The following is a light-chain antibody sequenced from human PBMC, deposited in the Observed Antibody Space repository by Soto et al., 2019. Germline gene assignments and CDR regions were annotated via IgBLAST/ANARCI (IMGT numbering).Light chain of an antibody. CDR3: SSYAGRNNLGV. CDR2: EVS. Sequence: QSALTQPPSASGSPGQSVTISCTGTSSDVGGYNYVSWYQQHPGKAPKLMIYEVSKRPSGVPDRFSGSKSGNTASLTVSGLQAGDEADYYCSSYAGRNNLGVFGGGTKVTVL. V-gene: IGLV2-8*01. CDR1: SSDVGGYNY. J-gene: IGLJ2*01.